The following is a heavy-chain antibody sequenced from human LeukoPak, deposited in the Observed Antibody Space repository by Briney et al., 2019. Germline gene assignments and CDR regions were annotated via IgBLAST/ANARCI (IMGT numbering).Heavy chain of an antibody. CDR3: ARTTVTTGPYWYFDL. D-gene: IGHD4-17*01. V-gene: IGHV3-13*01. CDR1: GFTFSRYD. Sequence: GGSLRLSCAASGFTFSRYDMHWVRQAAGKGLEWVSDITIAGDTYYPGSVKGRFTISRENAKNSLYLKMNSLRAGDTAVYYCARTTVTTGPYWYFDLWGRGALVTVSS. J-gene: IGHJ2*01. CDR2: ITIAGDT.